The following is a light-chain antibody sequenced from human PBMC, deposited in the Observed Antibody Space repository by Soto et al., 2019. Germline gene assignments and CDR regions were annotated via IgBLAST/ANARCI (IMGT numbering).Light chain of an antibody. V-gene: IGKV2-28*01. J-gene: IGKJ1*01. CDR3: MQAQQIPRT. CDR2: LGS. Sequence: EIVRTQSPLSLSVTPGEPASISCRSIQSLLHTSGDNYLDWYLQRPGQSPQLLIYLGSKRASGVSDRFSGSGSGTRFTLRISRVEAEDVGFYYCMQAQQIPRTFGQGTKVDIK. CDR1: QSLLHTSGDNY.